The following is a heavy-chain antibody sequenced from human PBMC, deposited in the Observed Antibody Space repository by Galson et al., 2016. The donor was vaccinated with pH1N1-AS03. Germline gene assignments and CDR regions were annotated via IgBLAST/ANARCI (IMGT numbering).Heavy chain of an antibody. Sequence: SLRLSCAASGFTFSAYSMNWSRQAPGKGLEWVSHISSRSSGKYYADSVTGRFTVSRDDAENSLYLQMNSLRVEDTAVYFCARDLRAVADPYWGQGTLVTVSS. CDR1: GFTFSAYS. D-gene: IGHD4-23*01. J-gene: IGHJ4*02. V-gene: IGHV3-48*01. CDR2: ISSRSSGK. CDR3: ARDLRAVADPY.